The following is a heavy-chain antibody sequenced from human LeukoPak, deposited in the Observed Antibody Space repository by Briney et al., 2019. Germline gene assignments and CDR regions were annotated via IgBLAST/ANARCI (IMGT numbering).Heavy chain of an antibody. CDR2: IKQDGSEI. Sequence: GGSLRLSCAASGFTFSSYWMSWVRQAPGKGLEWVANIKQDGSEIYYVDSVKGRFTISRDNAKNSLYLQMNSLSAEDTAVYYCAKDHPLYYYDSSGYYYAPFDSWGQGILVTVAS. CDR3: AKDHPLYYYDSSGYYYAPFDS. J-gene: IGHJ4*02. D-gene: IGHD3-22*01. CDR1: GFTFSSYW. V-gene: IGHV3-7*03.